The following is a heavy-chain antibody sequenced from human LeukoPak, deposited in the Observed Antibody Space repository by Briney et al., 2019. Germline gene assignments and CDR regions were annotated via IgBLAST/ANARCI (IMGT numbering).Heavy chain of an antibody. J-gene: IGHJ4*02. CDR2: ISYDGSNK. CDR1: GFTFSSYA. CDR3: AKDRAAHDPFDY. D-gene: IGHD6-6*01. V-gene: IGHV3-30-3*01. Sequence: PGGSLRLSCAASGFTFSSYAMHWVRQAPGKGLEWVAVISYDGSNKYYADSVKGRFTISRDNSKNTLYLQMNSLRAEDTAVYYCAKDRAAHDPFDYWGQGTLVTVSS.